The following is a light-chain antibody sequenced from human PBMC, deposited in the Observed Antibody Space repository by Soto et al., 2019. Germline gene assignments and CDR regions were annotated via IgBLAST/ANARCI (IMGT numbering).Light chain of an antibody. J-gene: IGKJ3*01. V-gene: IGKV1-39*01. CDR3: QQSYSTPPFA. CDR1: QSSSSY. CDR2: AAS. Sequence: DIQMTQSPSSLSASVGDRVTITCRASQSSSSYLNWYQQKPGKAPKLLIYAASSLQSGVPSRFSGSGSGTDFTLAISSLQPEDLARYYYQQSYSTPPFAFGPGTKVDIE.